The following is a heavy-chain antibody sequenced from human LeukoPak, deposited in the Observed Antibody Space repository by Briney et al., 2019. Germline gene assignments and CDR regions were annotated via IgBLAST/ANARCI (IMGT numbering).Heavy chain of an antibody. CDR1: GGSISSGDYY. D-gene: IGHD4-17*01. Sequence: SQTLSLTCTVSGGSISSGDYYWSWIRQPPGKGLEWIGYIYYSGSTYYNPSLKSRVTISVDTSKNQFSLKLSSVTAADTAVCYCARFYGDNPYFDYWGQGTLVTVSS. CDR3: ARFYGDNPYFDY. CDR2: IYYSGST. J-gene: IGHJ4*02. V-gene: IGHV4-30-4*01.